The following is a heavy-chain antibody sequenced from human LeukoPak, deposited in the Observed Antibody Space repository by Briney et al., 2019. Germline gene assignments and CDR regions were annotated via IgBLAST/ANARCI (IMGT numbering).Heavy chain of an antibody. Sequence: SETLSLTCAVYGGSFSGYYWSWIRQPPGKGLEWIGEINHSGSTNYNPSLKSRVTISVDTSKNQFSLKLSSVTAADTAVYYCARRFAYYYYYMDVWGKGTTVTISS. D-gene: IGHD3-10*01. V-gene: IGHV4-34*01. J-gene: IGHJ6*03. CDR3: ARRFAYYYYYMDV. CDR1: GGSFSGYY. CDR2: INHSGST.